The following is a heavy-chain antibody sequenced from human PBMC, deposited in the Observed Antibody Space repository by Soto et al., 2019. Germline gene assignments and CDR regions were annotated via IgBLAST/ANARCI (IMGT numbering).Heavy chain of an antibody. CDR2: IYYSGST. V-gene: IGHV4-31*03. Sequence: QVQLQESGPGLVKPSQPFPLPSPFSGAPATGGGSSWGWFRQHPGKGLEWIGYIYYSGSTYYTPSLKSRVTISAETSKNQFSLKRSSVTAADTAVYYCAREPLTWGQGTLVTVSS. J-gene: IGHJ4*02. CDR3: AREPLT. CDR1: GAPATGGGSS.